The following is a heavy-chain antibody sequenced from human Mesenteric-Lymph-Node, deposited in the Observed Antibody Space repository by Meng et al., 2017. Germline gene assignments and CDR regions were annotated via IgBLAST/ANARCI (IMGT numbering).Heavy chain of an antibody. CDR3: ARDEGDYDSSGYYYVVGRGPPTY. V-gene: IGHV1-2*06. CDR2: INPSSGGT. J-gene: IGHJ4*02. D-gene: IGHD3-22*01. CDR1: GYTFTGYY. Sequence: ASVKVSCKASGYTFTGYYMHWVRQAPGQGLEWMGRINPSSGGTNYAQKFQGRVTMTRDTSISTAYMEINSLTSDDTAVYYCARDEGDYDSSGYYYVVGRGPPTYWGQGTRVTGSS.